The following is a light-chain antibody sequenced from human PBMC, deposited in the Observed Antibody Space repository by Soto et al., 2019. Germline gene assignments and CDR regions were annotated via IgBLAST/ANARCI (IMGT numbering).Light chain of an antibody. J-gene: IGKJ5*01. CDR3: QQAYSFPIT. Sequence: DIVMTQSPNSLAVSLGERATIHCKSSQSVYHSSNNKNYLAWYQQKPGQAPRLLIYGASTRATGIPARFSGSGSGTDFTLSINSLQPEDFATYYCQQAYSFPITFGQGTRLEIK. V-gene: IGKV4-1*01. CDR2: GAS. CDR1: QSVYHSSNNKNY.